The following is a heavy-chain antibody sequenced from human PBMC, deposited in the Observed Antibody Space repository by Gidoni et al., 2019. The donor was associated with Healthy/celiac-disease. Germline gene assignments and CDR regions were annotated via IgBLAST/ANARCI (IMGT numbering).Heavy chain of an antibody. CDR2: IYHSGST. D-gene: IGHD5-18*01. CDR3: ARGEPVDTAMVGFDY. V-gene: IGHV4-30-2*01. J-gene: IGHJ4*02. Sequence: QLQLQESGSGLVKPSQTLSLTCAVSGGSIRSGGYSWSWIRQPPGKGLEWIGYIYHSGSTYYNPSLKSRVTISVDRSKNQFSLKLSSVTAADTAVYYCARGEPVDTAMVGFDYWGQGTLVTVSS. CDR1: GGSIRSGGYS.